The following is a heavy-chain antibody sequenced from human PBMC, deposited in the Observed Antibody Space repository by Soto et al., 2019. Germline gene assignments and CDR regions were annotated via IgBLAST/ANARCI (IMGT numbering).Heavy chain of an antibody. J-gene: IGHJ6*02. D-gene: IGHD3-10*01. Sequence: GGSLRLSCAANGFTFSDHYMAWIRQAPGKGLEWLTYISSSGSTKHYADSVKGRFTISRDNDNNSMYLQMNSLRAEDTAVYYCARDERGYYYGSGSYYNSYGMDVWGQGTTVTSP. CDR3: ARDERGYYYGSGSYYNSYGMDV. V-gene: IGHV3-11*01. CDR1: GFTFSDHY. CDR2: ISSSGSTK.